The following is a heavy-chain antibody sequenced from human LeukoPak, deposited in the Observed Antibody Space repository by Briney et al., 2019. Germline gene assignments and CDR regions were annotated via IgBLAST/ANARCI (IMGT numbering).Heavy chain of an antibody. CDR2: ISSSSTYI. V-gene: IGHV3-21*01. Sequence: RGSLRLSCAASGFTFSNRDMNWVRQAPGKGLEWISSISSSSTYIYDADSVKGRSTISRDNAKNSLYLQMNSLRAEDTAVYYCARDRNTYYDSNGYYPASLDLWGQGTLVTVSS. D-gene: IGHD3-22*01. CDR1: GFTFSNRD. J-gene: IGHJ3*01. CDR3: ARDRNTYYDSNGYYPASLDL.